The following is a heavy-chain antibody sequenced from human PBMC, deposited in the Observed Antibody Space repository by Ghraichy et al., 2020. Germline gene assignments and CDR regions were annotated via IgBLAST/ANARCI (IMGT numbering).Heavy chain of an antibody. CDR1: GGSISSSNW. J-gene: IGHJ4*02. Sequence: LNISCAVSGGSISSSNWWSWVRQPPGKGLEWIGEIYHSGSTNYNPSLKSRVTISVDKSKNQFSLKLSSVTAADTAVYYCSRTSSSWPPPVYYFDYWGQGTLVTVSS. D-gene: IGHD6-13*01. V-gene: IGHV4-4*02. CDR3: SRTSSSWPPPVYYFDY. CDR2: IYHSGST.